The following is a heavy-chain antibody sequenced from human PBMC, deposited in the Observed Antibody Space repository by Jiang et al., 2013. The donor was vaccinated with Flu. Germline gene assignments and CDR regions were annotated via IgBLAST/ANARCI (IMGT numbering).Heavy chain of an antibody. J-gene: IGHJ5*02. CDR2: ISGYNGNT. CDR3: ARDRPDYDILTGDYRHWFDP. CDR1: GYTFRTYG. V-gene: IGHV1-18*01. Sequence: GAEVKKPGSSVKVSCKASGYTFRTYGISWVRQAPGQGLEWMGWISGYNGNTNYAQKVQGRVIMTTDTSTSTAYIELRSLRSDDTAVYYCARDRPDYDILTGDYRHWFDPWGQGTLVTVSS. D-gene: IGHD3-9*01.